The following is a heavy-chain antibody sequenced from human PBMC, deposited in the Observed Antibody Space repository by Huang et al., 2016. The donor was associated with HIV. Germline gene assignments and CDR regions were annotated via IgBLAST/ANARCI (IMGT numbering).Heavy chain of an antibody. J-gene: IGHJ6*03. Sequence: QITLKESGPTVIKPTQTLTLTCSFSGFSLNHKGVGVGWIRQPPGKALEWLVLIDWDDDKRFTPSLKNRITITKDTSKNQVVFTMTNLDPMDTGTYYCAHIGRLGNYYMDVWGNGTTVTVSS. CDR3: AHIGRLGNYYMDV. V-gene: IGHV2-5*02. D-gene: IGHD7-27*01. CDR2: IDWDDDK. CDR1: GFSLNHKGVG.